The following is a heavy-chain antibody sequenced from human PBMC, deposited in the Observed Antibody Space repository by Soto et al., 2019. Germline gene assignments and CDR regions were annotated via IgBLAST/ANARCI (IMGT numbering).Heavy chain of an antibody. CDR1: GGSFSGYY. CDR2: INHSGST. V-gene: IGHV4-34*01. J-gene: IGHJ6*02. CDR3: ARDGGYKGGDV. D-gene: IGHD4-17*01. Sequence: QMQLQQWGAGLLKPSETLSLTCAVYGGSFSGYYWSWIRQPPGKGLEWIGEINHSGSTNYNPSLKSRVTISVDTSENQFSLKLSSVTAADTAVYYCARDGGYKGGDVWGQGTTVTVSS.